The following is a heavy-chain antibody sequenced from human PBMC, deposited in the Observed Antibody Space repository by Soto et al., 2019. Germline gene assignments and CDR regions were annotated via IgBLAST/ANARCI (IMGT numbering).Heavy chain of an antibody. CDR2: ISSSSSTI. Sequence: GGSLRLSCATSGFTFSGAWMSWVHQAPGKGLEWVSYISSSSSTIYYADSVKGRFTISRDNAKNSLYLQMNSLRAEDTAVYYCARDYSSYGPFDYWGQGTLVTVSS. CDR3: ARDYSSYGPFDY. CDR1: GFTFSGAW. V-gene: IGHV3-48*01. J-gene: IGHJ4*02. D-gene: IGHD5-18*01.